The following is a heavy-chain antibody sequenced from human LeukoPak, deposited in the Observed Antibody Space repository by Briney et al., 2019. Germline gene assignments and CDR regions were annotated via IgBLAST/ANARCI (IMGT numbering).Heavy chain of an antibody. CDR2: ISSSSSYI. CDR3: ARAHNWKYGTFDY. Sequence: GGSLRLSCAASGFTLSNSAMSWVRQAPGKGLEWVSCISSSSSYIYYADSVKGRFTISRDNAKNSLYLQMNSLRVEDTAVYYCARAHNWKYGTFDYWGQGTLVTVSS. J-gene: IGHJ4*02. D-gene: IGHD1-7*01. CDR1: GFTLSNSA. V-gene: IGHV3-21*01.